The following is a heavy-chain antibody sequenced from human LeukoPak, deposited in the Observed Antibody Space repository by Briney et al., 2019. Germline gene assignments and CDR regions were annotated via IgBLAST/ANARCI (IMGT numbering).Heavy chain of an antibody. Sequence: GGSLRLSCAASGFTFSTYGMHWVRQAPGKGLEWVAVIWYDGSNKYYADSVKGRFTISRDNSKNTLYLQMNSLRAEDTAVYYCAREDSSGWYTVGYWGQGTLVTVSS. J-gene: IGHJ4*02. CDR3: AREDSSGWYTVGY. D-gene: IGHD6-19*01. CDR2: IWYDGSNK. V-gene: IGHV3-33*01. CDR1: GFTFSTYG.